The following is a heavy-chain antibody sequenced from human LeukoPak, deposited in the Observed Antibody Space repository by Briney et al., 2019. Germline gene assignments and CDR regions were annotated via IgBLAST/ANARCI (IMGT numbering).Heavy chain of an antibody. D-gene: IGHD6-13*01. J-gene: IGHJ4*02. CDR1: GFTFTDYY. CDR2: IYSGGTT. Sequence: PGGSLRLSCAASGFTFTDYYMSWIRQAPGKGLEWVSVIYSGGTTYYVDSVKGRFTISRDNSKNTLYLQMNRLRVEDTAVYFCARASTIGAAGLFDFWGQGTLVTVSS. CDR3: ARASTIGAAGLFDF. V-gene: IGHV3-53*01.